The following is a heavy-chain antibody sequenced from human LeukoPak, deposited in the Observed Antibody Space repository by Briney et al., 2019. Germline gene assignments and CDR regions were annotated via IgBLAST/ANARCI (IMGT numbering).Heavy chain of an antibody. CDR3: ARVRYGSGSYDYYMDV. CDR1: GGSISSYY. CDR2: IYYSGST. Sequence: KPSETLSLTCTVSGGSISSYYWSWIRQPPGKGLEWIGYIYYSGSTNYNPSLKSRVTISVDTSKNQFSLKLSSVTAADTAVYYCARVRYGSGSYDYYMDVWGKGTTVTISS. V-gene: IGHV4-59*01. J-gene: IGHJ6*03. D-gene: IGHD3-10*01.